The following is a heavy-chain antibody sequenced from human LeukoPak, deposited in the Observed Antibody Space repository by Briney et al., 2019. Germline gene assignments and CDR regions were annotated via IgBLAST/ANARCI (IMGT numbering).Heavy chain of an antibody. CDR2: ISSSGSPR. D-gene: IGHD3-10*02. CDR1: GFTFSSYD. V-gene: IGHV3-48*03. J-gene: IGHJ6*04. Sequence: GGSLRLSCAASGFTFSSYDMNWVRQAPGKGLEWVSYISSSGSPRYYAGSVTVPFTNSRDNAKHSLYLQMNSLRAEDTAVYYCAELGITMIGGVWGKGTTVTISS. CDR3: AELGITMIGGV.